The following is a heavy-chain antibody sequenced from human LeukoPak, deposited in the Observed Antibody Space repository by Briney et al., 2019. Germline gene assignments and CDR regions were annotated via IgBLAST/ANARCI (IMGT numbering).Heavy chain of an antibody. V-gene: IGHV3-7*01. CDR1: GFTFTRYW. J-gene: IGHJ3*02. Sequence: PGGSLRLSCAASGFTFTRYWMSWVRQAPGKGLEWVANINQDGRDTYYVDSVGGRFTVSRDNAKNSVYLQMDSLRAEDTAVYYCARVDGRGATDDAFDIWGQGTTATVSS. D-gene: IGHD5-12*01. CDR3: ARVDGRGATDDAFDI. CDR2: INQDGRDT.